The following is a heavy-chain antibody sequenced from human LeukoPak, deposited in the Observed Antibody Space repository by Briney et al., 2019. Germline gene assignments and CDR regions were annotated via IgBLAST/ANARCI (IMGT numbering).Heavy chain of an antibody. CDR3: AKDIEWEVFDY. D-gene: IGHD1-26*01. V-gene: IGHV3-21*01. J-gene: IGHJ4*02. Sequence: GGSLRLSCAASGFTFSSYSMNWVRQAPGKGLEWVSSISSSSSYIYYADSVKGRFTISRDNAKNSLYLQMNSLGAEDTAVYYCAKDIEWEVFDYWGQGTLVTVSS. CDR1: GFTFSSYS. CDR2: ISSSSSYI.